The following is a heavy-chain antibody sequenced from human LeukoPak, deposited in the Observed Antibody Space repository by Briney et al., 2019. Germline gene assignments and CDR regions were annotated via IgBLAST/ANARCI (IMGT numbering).Heavy chain of an antibody. D-gene: IGHD3-9*01. J-gene: IGHJ4*02. V-gene: IGHV4-34*01. CDR1: GGSFSGYY. CDR3: ARRGVGVLRYFDWLSATFDY. CDR2: INHSGST. Sequence: SETLSLTCAVYGGSFSGYYWSWIRQPPGKGLEWIGEINHSGSTNYNPSLKSRVTISVDTSKNQFSLKLSSVTAADTAVYYCARRGVGVLRYFDWLSATFDYWGQGTLVTVSS.